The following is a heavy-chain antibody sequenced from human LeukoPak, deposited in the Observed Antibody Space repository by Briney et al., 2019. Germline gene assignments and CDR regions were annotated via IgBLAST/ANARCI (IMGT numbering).Heavy chain of an antibody. J-gene: IGHJ5*02. D-gene: IGHD4-17*01. CDR2: IYYSGST. Sequence: SATLSLTCTVSGGSISSYYWSWIRQPPGKGLEWIGYIYYSGSTNYNPSLKSRVTISVDTSKNQFSLKLSSVTAADTAVYYCARQDYGDYWFDPWGQGTLVTVSS. V-gene: IGHV4-59*08. CDR3: ARQDYGDYWFDP. CDR1: GGSISSYY.